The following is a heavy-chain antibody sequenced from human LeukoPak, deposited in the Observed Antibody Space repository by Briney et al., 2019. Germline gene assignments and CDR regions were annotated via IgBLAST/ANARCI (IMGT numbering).Heavy chain of an antibody. CDR1: GFTFSSYA. D-gene: IGHD4-17*01. CDR2: ISGSGGST. CDR3: AKDLDGDYGHYCYGMDV. J-gene: IGHJ6*02. Sequence: PGGSLRLSCAASGFTFSSYAMSWVRQAPGKGLEWVSAISGSGGSTYYADSVKGRFTISRDNSKNTLYLQMNSLRAEDTAVYYCAKDLDGDYGHYCYGMDVWGQGTTVTVSS. V-gene: IGHV3-23*01.